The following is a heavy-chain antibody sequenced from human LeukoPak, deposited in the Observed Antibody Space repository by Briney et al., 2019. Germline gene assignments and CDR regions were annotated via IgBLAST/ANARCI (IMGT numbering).Heavy chain of an antibody. CDR2: IIPFLATA. CDR3: ARGGIVVVPPDISHHDAFDI. J-gene: IGHJ3*02. CDR1: GYTFTSYA. D-gene: IGHD2-2*01. Sequence: SVTVSCKASGYTFTSYAISWVRQSPGQPLEWMRGIIPFLATATYAQKFQGRVTITADESTSTAYMELSSLRSEDTAVYYCARGGIVVVPPDISHHDAFDIWGQGTMVTVSS. V-gene: IGHV1-69*13.